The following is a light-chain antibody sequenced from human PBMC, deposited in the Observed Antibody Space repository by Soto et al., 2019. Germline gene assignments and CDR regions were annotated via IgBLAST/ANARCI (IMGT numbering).Light chain of an antibody. CDR3: QSYDSSLSGSIV. V-gene: IGLV1-40*01. J-gene: IGLJ1*01. CDR1: SSNIGAGYD. Sequence: QSVLRHPRSVSGAPGHRVTISCTGSSSNIGAGYDVHWYQQLPGTAPKLLIYGNYNRPSGVPDRFSGSKSGTSASLAVTGLQAEDEADYYRQSYDSSLSGSIVFGTGTKVTVL. CDR2: GNY.